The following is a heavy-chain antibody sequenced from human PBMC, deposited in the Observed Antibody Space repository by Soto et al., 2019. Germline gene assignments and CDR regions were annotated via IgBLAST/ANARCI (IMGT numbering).Heavy chain of an antibody. J-gene: IGHJ6*02. CDR1: GGSISSGGYY. Sequence: LSLTCTVSGGSISSGGYYLSWIRQHPGKGLEWIGYIYYSGSTYYNPSLKSRVTISVDTSKNQFSLKLSSVTAADTAVYYCARDHIAARHYGMDVWGQGTTVTVSS. CDR3: ARDHIAARHYGMDV. CDR2: IYYSGST. D-gene: IGHD6-6*01. V-gene: IGHV4-31*03.